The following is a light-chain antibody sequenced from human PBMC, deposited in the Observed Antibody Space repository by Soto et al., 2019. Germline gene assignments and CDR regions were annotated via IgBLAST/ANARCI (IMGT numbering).Light chain of an antibody. CDR2: EVS. CDR1: RSDVGGYNY. J-gene: IGLJ3*02. Sequence: QSALTQPASVSGSPGQSITISCTGTRSDVGGYNYVSWYQQHPAKAPKLMIYEVSNRPSGVSHRFSGSKSGTTAALTISGLQAEDEADYYCFSYTTSSTLVFGGGTKLTVL. V-gene: IGLV2-14*01. CDR3: FSYTTSSTLV.